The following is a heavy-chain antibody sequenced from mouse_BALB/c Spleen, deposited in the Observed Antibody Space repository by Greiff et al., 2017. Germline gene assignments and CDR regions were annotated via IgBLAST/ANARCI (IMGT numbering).Heavy chain of an antibody. D-gene: IGHD4-1*01. V-gene: IGHV1-15*01. CDR3: TRDGAGTANFDY. J-gene: IGHJ2*01. Sequence: VKLMESGAELVRPGASVTLSCKASGYTFTDYEMHWVKQTPVHGLEWIGAIDPETGGTAYNQKFKGKATLTADKSSSTAYMELRSLTSEDSAVYYCTRDGAGTANFDYWGQGTTLTVSS. CDR1: GYTFTDYE. CDR2: IDPETGGT.